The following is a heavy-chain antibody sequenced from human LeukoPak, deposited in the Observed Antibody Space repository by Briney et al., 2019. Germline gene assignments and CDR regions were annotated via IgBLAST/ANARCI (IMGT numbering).Heavy chain of an antibody. D-gene: IGHD3-3*01. V-gene: IGHV3-30-3*01. CDR2: ISDEGHQK. CDR1: GFTFSDYA. Sequence: GGSLRPSCAASGFTFSDYAMHWVRQGPGKGLEWVAVISDEGHQKYYGDSVKGRFTISRDNPKNTLYLQMNSLRDDDTAVYYCARVFLERLTSGYFDNWGQGTLVTVSP. J-gene: IGHJ4*02. CDR3: ARVFLERLTSGYFDN.